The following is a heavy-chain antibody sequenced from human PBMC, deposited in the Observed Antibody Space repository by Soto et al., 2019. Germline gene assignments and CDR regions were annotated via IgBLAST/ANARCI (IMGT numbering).Heavy chain of an antibody. V-gene: IGHV3-43*01. Sequence: PGGSLRLSCAASGFTFGDYTMHRVRQGPGKGLEWVSLINWDGSSTIYSDSVKGRFTISRDNSKNSLYLQMNSLGTEDTALYYCAKDTLGYFDYWGQGTMVTVSS. CDR1: GFTFGDYT. D-gene: IGHD7-27*01. CDR3: AKDTLGYFDY. CDR2: INWDGSST. J-gene: IGHJ4*02.